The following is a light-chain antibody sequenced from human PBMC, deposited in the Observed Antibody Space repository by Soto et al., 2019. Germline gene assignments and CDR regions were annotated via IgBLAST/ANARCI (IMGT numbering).Light chain of an antibody. CDR1: QVMSTY. Sequence: IQLTQSPSSLSASVGDRVTITCRARQVMSTYLAWYQQKPRKARKLLIYAASTLQSGVPSRFRGSGSGTDFTLTIRSLQPEDFATYSCQQLNSYPITFGQGTRLEIK. J-gene: IGKJ5*01. V-gene: IGKV1-9*01. CDR3: QQLNSYPIT. CDR2: AAS.